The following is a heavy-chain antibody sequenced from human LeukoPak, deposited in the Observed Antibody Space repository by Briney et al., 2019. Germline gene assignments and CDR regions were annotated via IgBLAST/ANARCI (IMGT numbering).Heavy chain of an antibody. Sequence: PSETLSLTCAVSGYSISRGYYWGWIRQPPGKGREWIGNIYHIASTYYNPSLKSRVIISVDTSKNQFSLKLNSVTAADTAVYYCARYGYSSAAGDYWGQGTLVTVSS. J-gene: IGHJ4*02. CDR2: IYHIAST. CDR1: GYSISRGYY. CDR3: ARYGYSSAAGDY. D-gene: IGHD6-25*01. V-gene: IGHV4-38-2*01.